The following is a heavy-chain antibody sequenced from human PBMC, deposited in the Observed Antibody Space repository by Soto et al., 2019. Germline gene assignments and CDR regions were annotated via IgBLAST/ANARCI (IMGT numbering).Heavy chain of an antibody. D-gene: IGHD6-25*01. CDR1: GFTFDDYA. Sequence: EVQLVESGGGLVQPGRSLRLSCAASGFTFDDYAMHWVRQAPGKGLEWVSGISWDSGSIDYSDSVKVRFTISRGNAKNTLYLQRNRLRAEDTASLYCATEMNGAAAGPDYYFCGIDVWGQGTTVTVSS. CDR3: ATEMNGAAAGPDYYFCGIDV. CDR2: ISWDSGSI. J-gene: IGHJ6*02. V-gene: IGHV3-9*01.